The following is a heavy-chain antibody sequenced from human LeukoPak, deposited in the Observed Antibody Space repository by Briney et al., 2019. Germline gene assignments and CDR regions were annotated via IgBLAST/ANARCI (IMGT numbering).Heavy chain of an antibody. V-gene: IGHV1-24*01. CDR2: FDPEDGET. CDR3: ARSKLLWFGDTKASGFDY. Sequence: ASVKVSCKVSGYTLTELSMHWVRQAPGKGLEWMGGFDPEDGETIYAQKFQGRVTMTEDTSTDTAYMELSSLRSEDTAVYHCARSKLLWFGDTKASGFDYWGQGTLVTVSS. CDR1: GYTLTELS. J-gene: IGHJ4*02. D-gene: IGHD3-10*01.